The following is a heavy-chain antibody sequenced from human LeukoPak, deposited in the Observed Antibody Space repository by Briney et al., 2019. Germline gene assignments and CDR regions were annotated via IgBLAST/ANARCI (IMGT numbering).Heavy chain of an antibody. Sequence: GGSLRLSCAASGFTFSHYSMNWVRQAPGKGLEWVSSISSSSSYIYYADSVKGRFTISRDNAKNSLYLQMNSLRAEDTAVYYCAKVGGREYYYGSGSYYFDYWGQGTLVTVSS. V-gene: IGHV3-21*01. CDR1: GFTFSHYS. CDR2: ISSSSSYI. D-gene: IGHD3-10*01. CDR3: AKVGGREYYYGSGSYYFDY. J-gene: IGHJ4*02.